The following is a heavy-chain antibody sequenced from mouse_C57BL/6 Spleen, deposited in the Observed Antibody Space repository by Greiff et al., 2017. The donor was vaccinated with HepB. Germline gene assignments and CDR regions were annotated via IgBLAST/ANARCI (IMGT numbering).Heavy chain of an antibody. CDR1: GYTFTSYW. CDR2: IYPGNSDT. J-gene: IGHJ3*01. D-gene: IGHD2-5*01. V-gene: IGHV1-5*01. Sequence: EVQLQQSGTVLARPGASVKMSCKTSGYTFTSYWMHWVKQRPGQGLEWIGAIYPGNSDTSYNQKFKGKAKLTAVTSASTAYMELSSLTNEDSAVYYCTSPYYSNFGWFAYWGQGTLVTVSA. CDR3: TSPYYSNFGWFAY.